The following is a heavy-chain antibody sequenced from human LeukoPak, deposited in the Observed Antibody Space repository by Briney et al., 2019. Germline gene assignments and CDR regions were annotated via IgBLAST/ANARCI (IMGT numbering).Heavy chain of an antibody. V-gene: IGHV1-3*03. J-gene: IGHJ4*02. D-gene: IGHD4-17*01. CDR3: ARDSLYGVVDY. Sequence: ASVKVSCKASGYTFTSYAMHWVRQAPGQRLEWMGWINAGNGNTKYSQKFQGRVTITRDTSASTVYMYLSSLRSEDMAVYYRARDSLYGVVDYWGQGTLVTVSS. CDR1: GYTFTSYA. CDR2: INAGNGNT.